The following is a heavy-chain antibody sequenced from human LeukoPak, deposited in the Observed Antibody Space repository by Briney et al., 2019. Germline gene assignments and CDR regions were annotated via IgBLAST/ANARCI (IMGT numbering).Heavy chain of an antibody. D-gene: IGHD5-24*01. V-gene: IGHV4-4*07. CDR1: GGSISNYY. J-gene: IGHJ2*01. CDR2: MWNNENI. Sequence: PSETLSLTCTVSGGSISNYYWNWIRQPAGKGLEWIGRMWNNENIKYNPSLESRVTMSIDTSKNQFSLSLTSVTAADTALYYCVREGGRGQMVTLTQWYFDLWGRGTLVTVSS. CDR3: VREGGRGQMVTLTQWYFDL.